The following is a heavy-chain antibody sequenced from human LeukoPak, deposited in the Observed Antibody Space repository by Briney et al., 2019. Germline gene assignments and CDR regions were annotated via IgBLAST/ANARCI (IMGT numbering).Heavy chain of an antibody. CDR2: ISYDGSNK. Sequence: GRSLRLSCAASGFTFSSYAMHWVRQAPGKGLEWVAVISYDGSNKYYADSVKGRFTTSRDNSKNTLYLQMNSLRAEDTAVYYCASERGHFDYWGQGTLVTVSS. CDR3: ASERGHFDY. J-gene: IGHJ4*02. V-gene: IGHV3-30*01. CDR1: GFTFSSYA. D-gene: IGHD3-16*01.